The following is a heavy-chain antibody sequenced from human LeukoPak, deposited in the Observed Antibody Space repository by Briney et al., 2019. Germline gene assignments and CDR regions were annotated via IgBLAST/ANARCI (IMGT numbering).Heavy chain of an antibody. Sequence: PSETLSLTCAVYGGSFSGYYWSWIRQPPGKGLEWIGEINRSGSTNYNPSLKSRVTISVDTSKNQFSLKLSSVTAADTAVYYCARGLGIAAAQWGQGTLVTVSS. J-gene: IGHJ1*01. CDR3: ARGLGIAAAQ. CDR2: INRSGST. CDR1: GGSFSGYY. V-gene: IGHV4-34*01. D-gene: IGHD6-13*01.